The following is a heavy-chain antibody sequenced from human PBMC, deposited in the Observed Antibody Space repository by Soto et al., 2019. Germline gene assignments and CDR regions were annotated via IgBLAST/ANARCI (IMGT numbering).Heavy chain of an antibody. CDR1: GFNFSKYP. Sequence: EVHLVESGGGLVQPGGSLRLSCAASGFNFSKYPMHWVRQAPGKGLAYVSAISSDGGTTFYADSVRGRFTMSRDNLKNTLYLQMRILRVEDMAVYYCARGLIPYGLDVWGQGTTVTIS. CDR3: ARGLIPYGLDV. CDR2: ISSDGGTT. J-gene: IGHJ6*02. D-gene: IGHD2-8*01. V-gene: IGHV3-64*07.